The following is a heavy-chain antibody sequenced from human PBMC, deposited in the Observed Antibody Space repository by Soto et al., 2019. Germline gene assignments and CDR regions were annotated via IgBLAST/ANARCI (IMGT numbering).Heavy chain of an antibody. V-gene: IGHV4-59*01. CDR3: ARVMYGSGSYLHTFDY. J-gene: IGHJ4*02. Sequence: QVQLQESGPGLVKPSETLSLNCTVSGGSISSFYWSWIRQSPGKGLEWIGYMYYTGSTVYNPSLKSRVTISLDSSKTQCSLKLSSVTAADTAVYYCARVMYGSGSYLHTFDYWGQGTLGTVSS. D-gene: IGHD3-10*01. CDR2: MYYTGST. CDR1: GGSISSFY.